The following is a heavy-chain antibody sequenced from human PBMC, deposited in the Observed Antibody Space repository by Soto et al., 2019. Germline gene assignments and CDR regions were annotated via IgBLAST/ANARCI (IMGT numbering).Heavy chain of an antibody. D-gene: IGHD2-15*01. J-gene: IGHJ4*02. CDR1: GYSFSSYW. CDR3: ARRTQYCSGGSCYLYFDY. Sequence: GESLKISCKGSGYSFSSYWISWVRQMPGKGLVLMVMIDPSDFYTSYSPSFQGHVTISADKSISTVYVQWSSLKASDTAMYYCARRTQYCSGGSCYLYFDYWGQGTLVTVSS. V-gene: IGHV5-10-1*01. CDR2: IDPSDFYT.